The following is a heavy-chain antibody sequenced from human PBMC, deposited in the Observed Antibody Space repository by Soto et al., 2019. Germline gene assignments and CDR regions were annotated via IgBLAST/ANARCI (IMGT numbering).Heavy chain of an antibody. Sequence: QVQLVESGGGLVKPGGSLRLSCAASGFTFSDYYMSWIRQAPGKGLEWVSYISSSGGTIYYADSVKGRFTISRDNAKNSLYLQMNSLRAEDTAVYYCARGIVAYYYDSSGYYRSWYFDLWGRGTLVTVSS. CDR2: ISSSGGTI. D-gene: IGHD3-22*01. CDR1: GFTFSDYY. CDR3: ARGIVAYYYDSSGYYRSWYFDL. J-gene: IGHJ2*01. V-gene: IGHV3-11*01.